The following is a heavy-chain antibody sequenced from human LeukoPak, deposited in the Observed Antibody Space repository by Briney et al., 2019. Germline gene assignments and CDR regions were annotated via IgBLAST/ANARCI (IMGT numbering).Heavy chain of an antibody. CDR1: GFTFSSYA. V-gene: IGHV3-23*01. J-gene: IGHJ4*02. Sequence: GGSLRLSCAVSGFTFSSYAMSWVRQAPGEGLEWVSAISGSGGSTYYADSVKGRFTISRDNSKNTLYLQMNSLRAEDTAVYYCAKGYSYGPRCFDYWGQGTLVTVSS. CDR3: AKGYSYGPRCFDY. CDR2: ISGSGGST. D-gene: IGHD5-18*01.